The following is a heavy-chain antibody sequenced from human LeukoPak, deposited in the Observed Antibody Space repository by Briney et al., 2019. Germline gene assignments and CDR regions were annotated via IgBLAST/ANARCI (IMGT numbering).Heavy chain of an antibody. CDR1: GGTFSSYA. CDR3: ASKRGYSYGLDY. J-gene: IGHJ4*02. CDR2: IIPIFGTA. D-gene: IGHD5-18*01. V-gene: IGHV1-69*13. Sequence: SVKVSCKASGGTFSSYAISWVRQAPGQGLEWMGGIIPIFGTANYAQKFQGRVTITADESTSTAYMELSSLRSEDTAVYYCASKRGYSYGLDYWGQGTLVTVSS.